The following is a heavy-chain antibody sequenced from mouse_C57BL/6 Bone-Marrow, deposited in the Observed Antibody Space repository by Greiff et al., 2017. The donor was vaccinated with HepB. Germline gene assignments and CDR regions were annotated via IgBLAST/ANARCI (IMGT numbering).Heavy chain of an antibody. J-gene: IGHJ4*01. CDR1: GYTFTSYW. D-gene: IGHD3-2*02. CDR2: INPSNGGT. V-gene: IGHV1-53*01. CDR3: ARWKAAQSTADAMDD. Sequence: QVQLQQPGTELVKPGASVKLSCKASGYTFTSYWMHWVKQRPGQGLEWIGNINPSNGGTNYNEKFKSKATLTVDKSSSTAYMQLSSLTSEDSAVYYCARWKAAQSTADAMDDWVKEPQSPSPQ.